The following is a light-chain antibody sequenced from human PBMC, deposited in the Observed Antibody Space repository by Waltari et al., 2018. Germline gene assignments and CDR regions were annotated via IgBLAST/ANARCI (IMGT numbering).Light chain of an antibody. CDR3: QQLNSYPIT. CDR2: AAS. J-gene: IGKJ5*01. Sequence: IQLTQSPSSLSASVGDRVTITCRASQGISSNLAWYQQKQGKAPKLLISAASTLQSGVPLRFSCSGSGTDFTLTISRLQPEDFATYYCQQLNSYPITFGQGTRLEIK. V-gene: IGKV1-9*01. CDR1: QGISSN.